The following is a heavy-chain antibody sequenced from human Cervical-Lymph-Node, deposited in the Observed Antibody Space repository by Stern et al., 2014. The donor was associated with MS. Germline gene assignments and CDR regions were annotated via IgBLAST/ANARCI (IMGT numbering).Heavy chain of an antibody. CDR2: IIPMFGTG. Sequence: QVQLVQSGAEVKKPGSSVKVSCKASGGTLSDYGISWVRQAPGQGLEWMGGIIPMFGTGNYAQKFQGRVTITADDSTNTAYMELSSLTAEDTAVYYCARDGDSSMLGLDVWGQGTTVTVSS. CDR3: ARDGDSSMLGLDV. CDR1: GGTLSDYG. D-gene: IGHD4-17*01. J-gene: IGHJ6*02. V-gene: IGHV1-69*01.